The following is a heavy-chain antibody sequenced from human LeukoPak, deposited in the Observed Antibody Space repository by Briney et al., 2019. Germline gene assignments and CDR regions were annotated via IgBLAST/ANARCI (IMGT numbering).Heavy chain of an antibody. Sequence: SETLSLTCTVSGGSISSSSYYWGWIRQPPGKGLEWIGSIYYSGSTYYNPSLKSRVTISVDTSKNQFSLKLSSVTAADTAVYYCARKAYSYGYALDSWGQGTLVTVSS. CDR2: IYYSGST. J-gene: IGHJ4*02. CDR1: GGSISSSSYY. D-gene: IGHD5-18*01. V-gene: IGHV4-39*01. CDR3: ARKAYSYGYALDS.